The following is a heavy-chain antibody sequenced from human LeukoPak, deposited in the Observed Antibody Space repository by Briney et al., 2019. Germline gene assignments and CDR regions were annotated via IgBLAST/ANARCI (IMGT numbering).Heavy chain of an antibody. CDR2: ISVSATAT. CDR1: GFSFSSYG. D-gene: IGHD2-15*01. J-gene: IGHJ4*02. V-gene: IGHV3-23*01. Sequence: PGGSLRLSCAASGFSFSSYGMAWVRQAPGQGLEWVVVISVSATATNYAASVKGRFTISRDDSKNTLYLQMNSLRVEDTAAYYCVKEGGFRIPFDYWGQGTLVTVSS. CDR3: VKEGGFRIPFDY.